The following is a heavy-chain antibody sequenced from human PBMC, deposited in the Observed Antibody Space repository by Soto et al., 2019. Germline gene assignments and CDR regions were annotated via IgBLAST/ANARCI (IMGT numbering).Heavy chain of an antibody. CDR1: RYTSTNFY. J-gene: IGHJ6*02. CDR3: ARSQVGRPLDV. CDR2: INPSGGST. V-gene: IGHV1-46*01. D-gene: IGHD1-26*01. Sequence: GASVKVSCKASRYTSTNFYIHWLRQAPGQGLEWMGIINPSGGSTTCPQKFQGRVTMTRDTSTSTVHMELITLRSEDTAVYYCARSQVGRPLDVWGPGTKVTVSS.